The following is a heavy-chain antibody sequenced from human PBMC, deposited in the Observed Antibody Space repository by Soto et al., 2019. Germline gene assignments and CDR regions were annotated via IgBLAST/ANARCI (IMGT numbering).Heavy chain of an antibody. D-gene: IGHD2-2*01. J-gene: IGHJ5*02. Sequence: QVQLVQSGAEVKKPGASVKVSCKASGYTFTSYDINWVRQATGQGLEWMGWMNPNSGNTGYAQKLQGRVTMTRNTSISTAYMELSSLRSEDTAVYYCARAIVVVPAAKAGWFDPWGQGTLVTVSS. V-gene: IGHV1-8*01. CDR2: MNPNSGNT. CDR1: GYTFTSYD. CDR3: ARAIVVVPAAKAGWFDP.